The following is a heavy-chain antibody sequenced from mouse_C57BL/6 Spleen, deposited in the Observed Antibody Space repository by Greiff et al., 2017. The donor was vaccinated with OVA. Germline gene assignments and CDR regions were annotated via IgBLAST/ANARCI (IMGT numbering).Heavy chain of an antibody. V-gene: IGHV10-1*01. D-gene: IGHD2-4*01. CDR1: GFSFNTYA. Sequence: EPGGGLVQPKGSLKLPCAASGFSFNTYAMNWVRQAPGKGLEWVARIRSKSNNYATYYADSVKDRFTISRDDSESMLYLQMNNLKTEDTAMYYCVTTLDYGWAWFAYWGQGTLVTVSA. J-gene: IGHJ3*01. CDR3: VTTLDYGWAWFAY. CDR2: IRSKSNNYAT.